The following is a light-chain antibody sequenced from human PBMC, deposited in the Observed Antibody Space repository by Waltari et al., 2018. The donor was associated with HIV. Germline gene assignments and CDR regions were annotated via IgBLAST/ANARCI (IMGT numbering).Light chain of an antibody. J-gene: IGLJ3*02. CDR3: SSYTGASTPWV. CDR1: NSDVGRYNH. Sequence: QSALTQPASVSGSPGQSITISCTGTNSDVGRYNHVSWYQQPPGKAPKFMIYEVSNRPLGISNLFSGYKAGNTASLTISGLQAEDEADYYCSSYTGASTPWVFGGGTKLTVL. V-gene: IGLV2-14*01. CDR2: EVS.